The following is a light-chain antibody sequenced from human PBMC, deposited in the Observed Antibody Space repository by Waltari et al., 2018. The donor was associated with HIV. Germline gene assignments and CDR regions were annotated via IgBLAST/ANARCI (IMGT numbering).Light chain of an antibody. J-gene: IGLJ1*01. CDR1: SSDIGNHQS. CDR3: NSETSAGTYV. CDR2: DVR. V-gene: IGLV2-14*03. Sequence: QSALTQPASVPGSPGQSLTISCVGTSSDIGNHQSVSWFQHHPGKAPKLIIYDVRHRPSVFSARFSGSTSGNTASLTISWLQVEDEAEYYCNSETSAGTYVFGTGTKVTVL.